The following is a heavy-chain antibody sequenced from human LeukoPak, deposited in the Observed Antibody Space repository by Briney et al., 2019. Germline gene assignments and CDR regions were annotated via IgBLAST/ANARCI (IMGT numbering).Heavy chain of an antibody. CDR1: GYTFTSYD. J-gene: IGHJ4*02. Sequence: ASVKVSCKASGYTFTSYDINWVRQATGQGLEWMGWMDPNSGNTGYAQKFQGRVTITRNTSISTAYMELSSLRSEDTAVYYCAKGSSLNILEYFDYWGQGTLVTVSS. CDR3: AKGSSLNILEYFDY. D-gene: IGHD1-1*01. V-gene: IGHV1-8*03. CDR2: MDPNSGNT.